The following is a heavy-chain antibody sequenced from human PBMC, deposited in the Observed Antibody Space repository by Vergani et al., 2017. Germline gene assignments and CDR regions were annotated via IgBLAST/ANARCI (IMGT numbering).Heavy chain of an antibody. J-gene: IGHJ6*03. CDR1: GGTFSSYA. V-gene: IGHV3-30-3*01. CDR2: ISYDGSNK. D-gene: IGHD6-13*01. Sequence: QVQLVQSGAEVKKPGSSVKVSCKASGGTFSSYAMHWVRQAPGKGLEWVAVISYDGSNKYYADSVKGRFTISRDNSKNTLYLQMNSLRAEDTAVYYCAREGLSSSWSYYYYYYMDVWGKXP. CDR3: AREGLSSSWSYYYYYYMDV.